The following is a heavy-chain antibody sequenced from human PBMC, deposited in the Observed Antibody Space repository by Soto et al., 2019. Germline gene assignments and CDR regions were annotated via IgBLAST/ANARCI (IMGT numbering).Heavy chain of an antibody. CDR1: GFTFSRYA. Sequence: GGSLRLSFAASGFTFSRYAMHRVRQAPGTGLEWVAVISYDGSNKYYADSVKGRFTISRDNSKNTLYLQMNSLRAEDTAVYYCAREKMTTLPQEHYGMDVWGQGT. V-gene: IGHV3-30-3*01. CDR2: ISYDGSNK. D-gene: IGHD3-16*01. J-gene: IGHJ6*02. CDR3: AREKMTTLPQEHYGMDV.